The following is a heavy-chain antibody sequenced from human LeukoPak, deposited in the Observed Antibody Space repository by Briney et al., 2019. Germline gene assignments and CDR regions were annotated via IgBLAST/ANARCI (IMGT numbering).Heavy chain of an antibody. D-gene: IGHD4-23*01. CDR3: ARDGDTVLTRGYYYYMDV. CDR1: GFTFSSYT. V-gene: IGHV3-21*01. CDR2: ITSSSSYI. J-gene: IGHJ6*03. Sequence: GGSLRLSCAASGFTFSSYTMNWVRQAPGKGPEWVSSITSSSSYIYYADSVKGRFTISRDNARNSLYLQMNSLRAEDTALYYCARDGDTVLTRGYYYYMDVWGKGATVTVSS.